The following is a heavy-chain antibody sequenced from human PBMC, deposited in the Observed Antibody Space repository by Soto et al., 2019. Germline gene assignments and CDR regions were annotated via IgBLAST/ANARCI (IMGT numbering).Heavy chain of an antibody. CDR3: ARGYYGSGSYLYGPYYYYGMDV. CDR1: GGSFSGYY. CDR2: INHSGST. V-gene: IGHV4-34*01. Sequence: SETLSLTCAVYGGSFSGYYWSWIRQPPGKGLEWIGEINHSGSTNYNPSLKSRVTISVDTSKNQFSLKLSSVTAADTAVYYCARGYYGSGSYLYGPYYYYGMDVWGQGTTVTVSS. J-gene: IGHJ6*02. D-gene: IGHD3-10*01.